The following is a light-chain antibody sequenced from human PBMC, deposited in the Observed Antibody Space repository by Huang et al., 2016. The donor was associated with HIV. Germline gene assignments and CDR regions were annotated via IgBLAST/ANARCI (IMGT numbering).Light chain of an antibody. V-gene: IGKV2-30*01. J-gene: IGKJ5*01. CDR2: KIS. CDR3: MQGTHWPPIT. Sequence: DVVLTQSPLSLPVTLGQPASISCWSSQSLIYSDGNTYLSWFQQRPGQSPRRLIYKISNRDSGVPDRCSGSGSGSDLTLKISKVEAEDVAVYYCMQGTHWPPITFGQGTRLEI. CDR1: QSLIYSDGNTY.